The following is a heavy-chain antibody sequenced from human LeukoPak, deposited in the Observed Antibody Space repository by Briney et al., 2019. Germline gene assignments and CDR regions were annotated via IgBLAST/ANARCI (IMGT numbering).Heavy chain of an antibody. D-gene: IGHD2-2*01. CDR2: VFYGVST. Sequence: SETLSLTCTVSGASVSSHYWSWLRQPPGEGLAWIGFVFYGVSTFYNPSLRSRVTISVDTSKKQASLKLSSVTAADTGVYYCARLHCSSTSCYDYYYYYMDVWGKGTTVIVSS. V-gene: IGHV4-59*08. J-gene: IGHJ6*03. CDR3: ARLHCSSTSCYDYYYYYMDV. CDR1: GASVSSHY.